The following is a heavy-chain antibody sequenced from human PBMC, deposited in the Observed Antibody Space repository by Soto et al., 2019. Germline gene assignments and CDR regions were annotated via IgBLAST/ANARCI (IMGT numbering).Heavy chain of an antibody. J-gene: IGHJ4*02. CDR3: AKPTTLYDILTGCPDY. D-gene: IGHD3-9*01. CDR1: GFTFSSYG. V-gene: IGHV3-30*18. Sequence: QVQLVESGGGVVQPGRSLRLSCAASGFTFSSYGMHWVRQAPGKGLEWVAVISYDGSNKYYADSMKGRFTISRDNSKNTLYLQMNSLRAEDTAVYYCAKPTTLYDILTGCPDYWGQGTLVTVSS. CDR2: ISYDGSNK.